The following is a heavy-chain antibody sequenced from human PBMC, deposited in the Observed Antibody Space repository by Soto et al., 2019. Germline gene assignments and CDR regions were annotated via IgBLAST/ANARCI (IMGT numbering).Heavy chain of an antibody. D-gene: IGHD3-3*01. CDR2: IVVGSGNT. CDR3: AAVGLNYDSFDY. V-gene: IGHV1-58*01. Sequence: SVKVSCKASGFTFTSSAVQWVRQARGQRLEWIGWIVVGSGNTNYAQKFQERVTITRDMSTSTAYMELSSLRSEDTAVYYCAAVGLNYDSFDYWGQGTLVTVSS. J-gene: IGHJ4*02. CDR1: GFTFTSSA.